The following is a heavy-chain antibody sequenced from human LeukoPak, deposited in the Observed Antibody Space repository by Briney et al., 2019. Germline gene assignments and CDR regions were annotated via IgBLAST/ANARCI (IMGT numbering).Heavy chain of an antibody. CDR3: ARGGYNLYLDL. CDR1: GYAFASYV. Sequence: ASVKVSCKASGYAFASYVISWVRQAPGQGLEWMGWISAYNGNTDYAQKLQGRVIVTTDTSTSTAYMELRSLRSDDTAVYYCARGGYNLYLDLWGRGTLVTVSS. J-gene: IGHJ2*01. V-gene: IGHV1-18*01. D-gene: IGHD5-24*01. CDR2: ISAYNGNT.